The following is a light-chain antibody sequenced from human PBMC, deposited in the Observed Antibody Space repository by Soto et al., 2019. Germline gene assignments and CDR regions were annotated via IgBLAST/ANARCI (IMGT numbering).Light chain of an antibody. J-gene: IGLJ2*01. Sequence: QSALTQPASVSGSPGQSITISCTGTSSDVGGYNYVSWYQHHPCKAPKLMIYEVSNRPSGVSNRFYGSKSGNTASLTISGLQAEYEADYYCRSYTSSSTVVFGGGTQLTVL. CDR3: RSYTSSSTVV. CDR1: SSDVGGYNY. V-gene: IGLV2-14*01. CDR2: EVS.